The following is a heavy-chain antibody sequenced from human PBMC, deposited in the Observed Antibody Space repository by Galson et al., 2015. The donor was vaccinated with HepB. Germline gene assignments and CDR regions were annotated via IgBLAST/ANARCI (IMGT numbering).Heavy chain of an antibody. D-gene: IGHD3-10*01. CDR1: GFTFSGSA. V-gene: IGHV3-73*01. CDR3: TRHRGSGMYYYYGMDV. Sequence: SLRLSCAASGFTFSGSAMHWVRQASGKGLEWVGRIRSKANSYATAYAASVKGRFTISRDDSKNTAYLQMNSLKTEDTAVYYCTRHRGSGMYYYYGMDVWGQGTTVTVSS. CDR2: IRSKANSYAT. J-gene: IGHJ6*02.